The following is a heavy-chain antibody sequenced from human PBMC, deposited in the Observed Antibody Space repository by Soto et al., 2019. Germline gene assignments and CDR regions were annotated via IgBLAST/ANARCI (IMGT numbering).Heavy chain of an antibody. V-gene: IGHV3-74*01. J-gene: IGHJ4*02. Sequence: EVQLVESGGGLVQPGGSLRLSCEASGFTFSTFWMHWVRQAPGKGLVWVSRINRDGSSTNYADSVKGRVTISRDNAKKTLYLQRNSLRPEDTAVYYCARDFEYWGQGTMVTVSS. CDR1: GFTFSTFW. CDR3: ARDFEY. CDR2: INRDGSST.